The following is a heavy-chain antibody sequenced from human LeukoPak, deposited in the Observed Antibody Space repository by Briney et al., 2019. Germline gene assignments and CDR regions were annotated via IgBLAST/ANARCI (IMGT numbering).Heavy chain of an antibody. CDR1: GGSFSGYY. CDR2: INHSGST. Sequence: SETLSLTCAVYGGSFSGYYWSWIRQPPGKGLEWIGEINHSGSTNYNPSLKSRVTISVNTSKNQFSLKLSSVTAADTAVYYCARSGSSRGVVPARYMDVWGKGTTVTVSS. D-gene: IGHD2-2*01. V-gene: IGHV4-34*01. CDR3: ARSGSSRGVVPARYMDV. J-gene: IGHJ6*03.